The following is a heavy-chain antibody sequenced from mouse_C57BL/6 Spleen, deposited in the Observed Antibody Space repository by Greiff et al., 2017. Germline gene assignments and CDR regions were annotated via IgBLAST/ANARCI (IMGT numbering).Heavy chain of an antibody. V-gene: IGHV1-26*01. Sequence: VQLQQSGPELVKPGASVKISCKASGYTFTDYYMNWVKQSHGKSLEWIGDINPNNGGTSYNQKFKGKATLTVDKSSSTAYMELRSLTSEDSAVYYCASPYDYDEGFAYWGQGTLVTVSA. D-gene: IGHD2-4*01. CDR3: ASPYDYDEGFAY. J-gene: IGHJ3*01. CDR2: INPNNGGT. CDR1: GYTFTDYY.